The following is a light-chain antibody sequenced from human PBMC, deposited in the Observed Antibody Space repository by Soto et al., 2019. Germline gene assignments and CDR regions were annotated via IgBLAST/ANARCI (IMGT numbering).Light chain of an antibody. J-gene: IGLJ3*02. CDR1: NRDVGSYNL. CDR3: SSYTTTSTLV. Sequence: QSALTQPASVSGSPGQSITIACTGTNRDVGSYNLVSWYQQRPGEAPKLIISEVRNRPSGISYRFTGSKSGNTGSLTISGLQAEDEAAYYCSSYTTTSTLVFGGGTKVTVL. V-gene: IGLV2-14*01. CDR2: EVR.